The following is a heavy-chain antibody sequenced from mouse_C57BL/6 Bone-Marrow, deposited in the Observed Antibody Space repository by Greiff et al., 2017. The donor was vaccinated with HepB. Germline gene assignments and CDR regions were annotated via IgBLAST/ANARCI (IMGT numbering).Heavy chain of an antibody. J-gene: IGHJ3*01. Sequence: EVQLQQSGPELVKPGASVKISCKASGYSFTGYYMNWVKQSPEKSLEWIGEINPSTGGTTYNQKFKAKATLTVDKSSSTAYMKLKSLTSEDSAVYYCARLAYDGYSWFVYWGQGTLVTVSA. D-gene: IGHD2-3*01. CDR1: GYSFTGYY. CDR2: INPSTGGT. V-gene: IGHV1-42*01. CDR3: ARLAYDGYSWFVY.